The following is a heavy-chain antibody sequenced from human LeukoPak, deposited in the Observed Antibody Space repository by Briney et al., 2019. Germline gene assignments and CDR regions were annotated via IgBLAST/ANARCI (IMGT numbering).Heavy chain of an antibody. Sequence: PGGSLRLSCAASGFTFSIYAMSWVRQAPGKGLEWVAFIRYDGSNKYYADSVKGRLTISRDNSKNTLYLQMNSLRAEDTAVYYCAKDRDYYGSGSYYFDYWGQGTLVTVSS. CDR2: IRYDGSNK. CDR3: AKDRDYYGSGSYYFDY. V-gene: IGHV3-30*02. J-gene: IGHJ4*02. CDR1: GFTFSIYA. D-gene: IGHD3-10*01.